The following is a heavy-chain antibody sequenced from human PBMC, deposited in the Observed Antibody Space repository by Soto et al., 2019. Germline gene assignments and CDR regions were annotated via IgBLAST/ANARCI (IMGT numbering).Heavy chain of an antibody. J-gene: IGHJ6*02. CDR2: IYHSGST. D-gene: IGHD3-10*01. CDR3: ASLWFGELWPSYGMDV. CDR1: GGSISSSNW. V-gene: IGHV4-4*02. Sequence: QVQLQESGPGLVKPSGTLSLTCAVSGGSISSSNWWSWVRQPPGQGLEWIGEIYHSGSTNYNPSLKSRVTISVDKPKNQFPLKLSSVTAADTAVYYCASLWFGELWPSYGMDVWGQGTTVTVSS.